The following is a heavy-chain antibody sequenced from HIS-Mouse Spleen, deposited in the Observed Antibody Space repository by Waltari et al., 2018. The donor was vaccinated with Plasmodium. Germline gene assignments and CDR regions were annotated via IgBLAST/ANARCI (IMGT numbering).Heavy chain of an antibody. V-gene: IGHV1-2*02. CDR1: GYTFTGYF. Sequence: QVQLVQSGAEVKKPGASVKVSCKASGYTFTGYFMHWVRQAPGPGLEWMGWINPNSGGTNYAQRFQGRVTMTRDTSISTAYMELSRLRSDDTAVYYCARDPKQLGSAFDIWGQGTMVTVSS. CDR2: INPNSGGT. CDR3: ARDPKQLGSAFDI. D-gene: IGHD7-27*01. J-gene: IGHJ3*02.